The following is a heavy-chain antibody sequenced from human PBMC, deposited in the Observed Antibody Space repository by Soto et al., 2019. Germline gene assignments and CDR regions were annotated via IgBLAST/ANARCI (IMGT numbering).Heavy chain of an antibody. J-gene: IGHJ4*02. CDR2: IYSGGST. V-gene: IGHV4-4*07. CDR3: ARFDMVASIFDF. Sequence: PSETLSLTCTVSGGSISSYYWNWIRQPAGRGLEWIGRIYSGGSTNYNPSLKSRVTMSVDTSKNQFSLKLSSVTAADTAVYYCARFDMVASIFDFWGQGTLVTVSS. D-gene: IGHD5-12*01. CDR1: GGSISSYY.